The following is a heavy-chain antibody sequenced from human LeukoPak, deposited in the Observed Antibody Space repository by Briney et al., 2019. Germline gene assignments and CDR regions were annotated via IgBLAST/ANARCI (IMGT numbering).Heavy chain of an antibody. Sequence: GGSLRLSCAASGFTFSSYGMHWVRQAPGKGLEWVAVISYDGSNKYYADSVKGRFTISRDNSKNTLYLQMNSLRAEDTAVYYCAKTGGSQANYYFDHWGQGTLVAVSS. D-gene: IGHD1-26*01. CDR1: GFTFSSYG. J-gene: IGHJ4*02. V-gene: IGHV3-30*18. CDR2: ISYDGSNK. CDR3: AKTGGSQANYYFDH.